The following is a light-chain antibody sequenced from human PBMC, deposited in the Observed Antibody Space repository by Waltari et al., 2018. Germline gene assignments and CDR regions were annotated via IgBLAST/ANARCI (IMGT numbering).Light chain of an antibody. V-gene: IGKV3-15*01. CDR3: QQFNDWPRT. Sequence: EVVMTQSPATLSVSQGERATLSCRARQSISINMVWSQQRPGQAPRLLIYEASMRAPDIPARFSGSGSGTEFTLTISSVQSEDAAVYYCQQFNDWPRTFGQGTKVEIK. J-gene: IGKJ1*01. CDR2: EAS. CDR1: QSISIN.